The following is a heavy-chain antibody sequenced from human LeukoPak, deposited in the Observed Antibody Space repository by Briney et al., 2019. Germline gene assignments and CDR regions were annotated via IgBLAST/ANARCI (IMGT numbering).Heavy chain of an antibody. D-gene: IGHD2-21*02. CDR2: IYPDDSET. J-gene: IGHJ4*02. Sequence: GESLKISCKASGYRFTTYWIAWVRQMPGKGLEWMGIIYPDDSETRYSPSFHGQVTISADKSISTAYLQWSSLQASDSAMYYCARLSYCGGDCHYNSYFDFWGQGTLVSVSS. CDR3: ARLSYCGGDCHYNSYFDF. V-gene: IGHV5-51*01. CDR1: GYRFTTYW.